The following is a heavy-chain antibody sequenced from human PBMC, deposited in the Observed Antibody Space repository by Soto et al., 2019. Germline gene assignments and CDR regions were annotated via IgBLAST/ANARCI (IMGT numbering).Heavy chain of an antibody. V-gene: IGHV3-23*01. D-gene: IGHD3-10*01. J-gene: IGHJ5*01. CDR1: GFTFSSYA. Sequence: EVQLLESGGGLVQPGGSLRLSCAASGFTFSSYAMSWVRQAPGKGLEWVSAISGSGGSTYYADSVKGRFTISRDNSKNTQYLQMNSLRADDTAVYYCAKDAVGITKVRGDIRPFDSWGQGTLVTVSS. CDR2: ISGSGGST. CDR3: AKDAVGITKVRGDIRPFDS.